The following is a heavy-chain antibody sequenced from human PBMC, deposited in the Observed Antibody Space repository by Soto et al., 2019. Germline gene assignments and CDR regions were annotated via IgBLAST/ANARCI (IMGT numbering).Heavy chain of an antibody. V-gene: IGHV3-15*01. CDR2: IKSKTDGGTS. CDR3: PTFGYFDAFDI. CDR1: GFIFRNAW. J-gene: IGHJ3*02. Sequence: EVQLVESGGGLVKPGGSLRLSCEASGFIFRNAWMNWVRQAPGKGLEWVGRIKSKTDGGTSDYAAPVKGRFTISKDDSKHTLYLEMNSLKTEDTAVYYCPTFGYFDAFDIWGEWTMVTVSS. D-gene: IGHD5-18*01.